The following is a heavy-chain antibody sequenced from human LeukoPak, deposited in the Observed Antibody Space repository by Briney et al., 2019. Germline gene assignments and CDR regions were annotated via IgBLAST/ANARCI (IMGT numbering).Heavy chain of an antibody. Sequence: PGGSLRLSCAASGFTFSSYWMHWVRQAPGKGLVWVSRINSDGSTTSYADSVKGRFTISRDNAKNTLYLQMNSLRAEDTAVYYCAREGDYDILTGYYLLPYWGQGTLVTVSS. D-gene: IGHD3-9*01. CDR3: AREGDYDILTGYYLLPY. CDR1: GFTFSSYW. V-gene: IGHV3-74*01. J-gene: IGHJ4*02. CDR2: INSDGSTT.